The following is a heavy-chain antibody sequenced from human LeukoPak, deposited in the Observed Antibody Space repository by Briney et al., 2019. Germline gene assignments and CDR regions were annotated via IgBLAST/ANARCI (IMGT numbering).Heavy chain of an antibody. Sequence: GGSLRLSCAASGVSFKTYVMTWVRQAPGKGLEWVSTISDSGGTTFYADSVKGRFTISRDNSKNTLYLQMNSLRAEDTAIYYCTKDLFGSGDYWGQGTLVTVSS. V-gene: IGHV3-23*01. CDR1: GVSFKTYV. J-gene: IGHJ4*02. CDR3: TKDLFGSGDY. CDR2: ISDSGGTT. D-gene: IGHD3-10*01.